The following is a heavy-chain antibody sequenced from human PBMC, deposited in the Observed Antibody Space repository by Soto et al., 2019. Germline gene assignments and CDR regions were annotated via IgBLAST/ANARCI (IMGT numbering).Heavy chain of an antibody. Sequence: SETLSLTCTVSGGSVSSYYWSWIRQSPGKGLEWIGYIYYSGSTKYNPSLKSRVTISVDTSKNQFSLRLSSVTAADTAVYYCARRRVVVVAATRGDALDIWGQGTMVTVSS. CDR2: IYYSGST. J-gene: IGHJ3*02. CDR3: ARRRVVVVAATRGDALDI. D-gene: IGHD2-15*01. V-gene: IGHV4-59*08. CDR1: GGSVSSYY.